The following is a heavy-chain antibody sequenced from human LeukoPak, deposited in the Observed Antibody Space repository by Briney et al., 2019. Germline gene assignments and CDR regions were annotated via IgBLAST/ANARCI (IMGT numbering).Heavy chain of an antibody. CDR3: ASSSGWYNDAFDI. D-gene: IGHD6-19*01. CDR1: GGSISSSSYY. CDR2: IYYSGST. Sequence: SEALSLTCTVSGGSISSSSYYWGWIRQPPGKGLEWIGSIYYSGSTYYNPSLKSRVTISVDTSKNQFSLKLSSVTAADTAVYYCASSSGWYNDAFDIWGQGTMVTVSS. V-gene: IGHV4-39*07. J-gene: IGHJ3*02.